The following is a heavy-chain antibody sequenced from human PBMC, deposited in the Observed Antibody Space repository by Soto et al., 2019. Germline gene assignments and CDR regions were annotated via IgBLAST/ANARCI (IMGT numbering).Heavy chain of an antibody. CDR3: ARDSLLKYCSGGSCYKRGIDY. D-gene: IGHD2-15*01. CDR1: GYTFTSYG. J-gene: IGHJ4*02. CDR2: ISAYNGNT. V-gene: IGHV1-18*01. Sequence: QVPLVQSGAEVKKPGASVKVSCKASGYTFTSYGISWVRQAPGQGLEWMGWISAYNGNTNYAQKLQGRVTMTTDTSTSTAYMELRSLRSDDTAVYYCARDSLLKYCSGGSCYKRGIDYWGQGTLVTVSS.